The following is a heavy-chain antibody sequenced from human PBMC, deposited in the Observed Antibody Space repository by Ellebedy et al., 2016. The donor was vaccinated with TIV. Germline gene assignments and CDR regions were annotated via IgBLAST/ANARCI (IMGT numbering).Heavy chain of an antibody. CDR2: IRNRANNYLT. CDR1: GSSFSDHY. D-gene: IGHD5-24*01. J-gene: IGHJ4*02. CDR3: TRAAYGHGYDY. Sequence: GESLKISCAASGSSFSDHYMDWVRQAPGKGLEWVGRIRNRANNYLTEYAASVKGRCTITRDDSKNSLSLQMNSLKIEDTAVYFCTRAAYGHGYDYWGQGTLVTVS. V-gene: IGHV3-72*01.